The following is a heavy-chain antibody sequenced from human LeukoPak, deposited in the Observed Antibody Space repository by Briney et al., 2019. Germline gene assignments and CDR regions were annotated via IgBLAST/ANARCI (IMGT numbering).Heavy chain of an antibody. CDR3: AKDHCSGGSCYYFDY. J-gene: IGHJ4*02. Sequence: AGGSLRLSCAASGFTFSSYWMSWVRQAPGKGLEWVSAISGSGGSTYYADSVKGRFTISRDNSKNTLYLQMNSLRAEDTAVYYCAKDHCSGGSCYYFDYWGQGTLVTVSS. CDR1: GFTFSSYW. CDR2: ISGSGGST. V-gene: IGHV3-23*01. D-gene: IGHD2-15*01.